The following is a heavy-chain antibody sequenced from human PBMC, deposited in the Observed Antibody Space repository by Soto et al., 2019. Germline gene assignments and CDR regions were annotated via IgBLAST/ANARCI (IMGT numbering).Heavy chain of an antibody. CDR3: ARSPQHYYDSSGTTDY. CDR2: ISGFNGKT. V-gene: IGHV1-18*01. CDR1: GYSFTSYG. J-gene: IGHJ4*02. Sequence: QVQLVQSGAEVKKPGASVKVSCKASGYSFTSYGVSWVRQAPGQGLEWMGWISGFNGKTNYAQKVQGRGIMTTDTSPSTAYMELRSLRSDDTAVYYCARSPQHYYDSSGTTDYWGQGTLFTVSS. D-gene: IGHD3-22*01.